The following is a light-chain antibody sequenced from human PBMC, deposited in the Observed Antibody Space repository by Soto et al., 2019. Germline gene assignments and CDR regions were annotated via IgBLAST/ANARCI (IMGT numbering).Light chain of an antibody. CDR3: SSYTSTSTYV. CDR2: DVS. Sequence: QSALTQSASVSGSPGQSITISCTGTSSDVGGYNYVSWYQQHPGKAPKLIIYDVSNRPSGVSNRFSGSKSGNTASLTISGLQAEDDTDYYCSSYTSTSTYVFGTGTKLTVL. J-gene: IGLJ1*01. V-gene: IGLV2-14*03. CDR1: SSDVGGYNY.